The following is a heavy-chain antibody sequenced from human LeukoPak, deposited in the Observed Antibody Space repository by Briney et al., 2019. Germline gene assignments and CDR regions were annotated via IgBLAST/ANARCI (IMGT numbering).Heavy chain of an antibody. CDR3: AREPPLPSYNWFDP. CDR2: ISTYNGNT. Sequence: ASVKVSCKASGYTFTTYGIHWVRQAPGQGLEWMGWISTYNGNTNYAQKLQGRDTMTTDTSTSTAYMELRSLRSDDTAVYYCAREPPLPSYNWFDPWGQGTLVTVSS. J-gene: IGHJ5*02. CDR1: GYTFTTYG. D-gene: IGHD1-26*01. V-gene: IGHV1-18*01.